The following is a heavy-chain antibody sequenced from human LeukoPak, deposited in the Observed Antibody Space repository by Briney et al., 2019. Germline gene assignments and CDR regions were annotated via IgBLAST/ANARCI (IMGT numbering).Heavy chain of an antibody. CDR2: INWNSGGV. J-gene: IGHJ5*02. V-gene: IGHV3-9*01. Sequence: GGSLRLSCAASRFTFDHYAMHWVRQAPGGGVEWVSGINWNSGGVGYADSLKGRFTIYRDNAKNSLYLQMSSLRPEVTALYYCVKGFCNTITCYGLVPWGHGILVTVSS. CDR3: VKGFCNTITCYGLVP. D-gene: IGHD2-2*01. CDR1: RFTFDHYA.